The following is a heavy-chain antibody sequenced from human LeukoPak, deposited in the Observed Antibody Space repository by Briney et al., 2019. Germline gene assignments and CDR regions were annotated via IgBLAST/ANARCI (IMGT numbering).Heavy chain of an antibody. V-gene: IGHV4-31*03. CDR3: ARVASSIVSDADLGPLQNNWFDP. D-gene: IGHD2-2*01. J-gene: IGHJ5*02. CDR2: IYYSGST. CDR1: GGSISSGGYY. Sequence: PSETLSLTCTVSGGSISSGGYYWSWIRQHPGKGLEWIGYIYYSGSTYYNPSLKSRVTISVDTSKNQFSLKLSSVTAADTAVYYCARVASSIVSDADLGPLQNNWFDPWGQGTLVTVSS.